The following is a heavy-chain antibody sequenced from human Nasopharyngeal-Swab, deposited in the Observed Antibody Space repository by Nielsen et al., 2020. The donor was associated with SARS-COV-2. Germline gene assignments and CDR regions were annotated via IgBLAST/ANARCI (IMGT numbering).Heavy chain of an antibody. V-gene: IGHV1-46*01. CDR3: ARGGGFTVVDY. CDR1: GYIFTNYY. Sequence: VKVSCKASGYIFTNYYIHWVRQAPGQGLEWMGIIYPSRDGTNYAQKFQGRVTVTRDTSTSTVYMDLTGLTSEDTAVYYCARGGGFTVVDYWGQGTLVSVSS. D-gene: IGHD4-23*01. J-gene: IGHJ4*02. CDR2: IYPSRDGT.